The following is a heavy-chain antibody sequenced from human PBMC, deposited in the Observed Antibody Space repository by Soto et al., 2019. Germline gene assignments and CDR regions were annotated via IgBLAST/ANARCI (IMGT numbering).Heavy chain of an antibody. J-gene: IGHJ6*02. CDR3: AREVTALGYYYAYGMDV. D-gene: IGHD2-21*02. CDR1: GGTFSSYA. Sequence: QVQLVQSGAEVKKPGSSVKVSCKASGGTFSSYAISWVRQAPGQGLEWMGGIIPIFGTANYAQKFQGRVTITADESTSTAYMELSSLRSEDTAVYYCAREVTALGYYYAYGMDVWGQGTTVTVSS. V-gene: IGHV1-69*01. CDR2: IIPIFGTA.